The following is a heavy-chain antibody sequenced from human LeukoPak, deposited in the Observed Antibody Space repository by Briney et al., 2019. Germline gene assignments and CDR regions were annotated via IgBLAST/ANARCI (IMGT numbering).Heavy chain of an antibody. CDR1: GGTFSSYA. Sequence: ASVKVSCEASGGTFSSYAISWVRQAPGQGLEWMGGIIPIFGTANYAQKFQGRVTITTDESTSTAYMELSSLRSEDTAVYYCARADIQQTYYYYYMDVWGKGTTVTVSS. D-gene: IGHD2-15*01. J-gene: IGHJ6*03. V-gene: IGHV1-69*05. CDR2: IIPIFGTA. CDR3: ARADIQQTYYYYYMDV.